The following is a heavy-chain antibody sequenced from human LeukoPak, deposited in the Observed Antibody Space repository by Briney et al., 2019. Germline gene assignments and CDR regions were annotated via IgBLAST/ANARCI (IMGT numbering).Heavy chain of an antibody. CDR3: AREAAAGDYYYYYMDV. Sequence: SETLSLTCTVSGGSISSYYWSWIRQPPGKGLEWIGRIYTSGSTNYNPSLKSRVTISVDTSKNQFSLKLSSVTAADTAVYYCAREAAAGDYYYYYMDVWGKGTTVTVSS. CDR2: IYTSGST. V-gene: IGHV4-4*08. D-gene: IGHD6-13*01. CDR1: GGSISSYY. J-gene: IGHJ6*03.